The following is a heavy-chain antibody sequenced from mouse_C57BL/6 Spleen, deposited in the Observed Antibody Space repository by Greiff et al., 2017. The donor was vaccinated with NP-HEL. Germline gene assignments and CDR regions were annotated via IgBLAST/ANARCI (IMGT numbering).Heavy chain of an antibody. D-gene: IGHD4-1*01. Sequence: QVHVKQSGAELVKPGASVKLSCKASGYTFTEYTIHWVKQRSGQGLEWIGWFYPGSGSIKYNEKFKDKATLTADKSSSTVYMELSRLTSEDAAVYCCARHGSRLGGFSWFAYWGQGTLVTVSA. V-gene: IGHV1-62-2*01. CDR2: FYPGSGSI. CDR1: GYTFTEYT. J-gene: IGHJ3*01. CDR3: ARHGSRLGGFSWFAY.